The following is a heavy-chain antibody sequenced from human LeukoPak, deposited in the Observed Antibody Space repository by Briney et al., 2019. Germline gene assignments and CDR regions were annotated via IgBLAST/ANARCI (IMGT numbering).Heavy chain of an antibody. Sequence: GGSLRLSCTASGFTFDNYAMHWVRQAPGKGLEWVSLISGGGSSTSYADSVKGRFTISRDNNKGSLYLQMNSLTTEDTALYYCAKVLGSSSWYSLGSWGQGTLVTVSS. D-gene: IGHD6-13*01. CDR1: GFTFDNYA. V-gene: IGHV3-43*02. CDR3: AKVLGSSSWYSLGS. CDR2: ISGGGSST. J-gene: IGHJ5*02.